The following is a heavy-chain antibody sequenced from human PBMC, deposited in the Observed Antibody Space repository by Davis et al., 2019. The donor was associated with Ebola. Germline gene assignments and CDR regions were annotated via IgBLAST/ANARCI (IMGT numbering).Heavy chain of an antibody. J-gene: IGHJ6*02. D-gene: IGHD2-15*01. CDR2: IYHSGST. CDR1: GGSISSGGYS. CDR3: ARARVVVVAATEVYYYYGMDV. V-gene: IGHV4-30-2*01. Sequence: SETLSLTCAVPGGSISSGGYSWSWIRQPPGKGLEWIGYIYHSGSTYYNPSLKSRVTISVDTSKNQFSLKLSSVTAADTAVYYCARARVVVVAATEVYYYYGMDVWGQGTTVTVSS.